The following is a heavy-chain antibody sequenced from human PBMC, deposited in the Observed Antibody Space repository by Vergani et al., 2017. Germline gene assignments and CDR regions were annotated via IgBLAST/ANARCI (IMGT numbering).Heavy chain of an antibody. CDR3: AREGFYDYVWGSYRLRGGYYFDY. CDR1: GYTFTAYY. V-gene: IGHV1-46*01. CDR2: ISPDGFST. Sequence: QVQLVQSGAEVGKPGASVKISCKASGYTFTAYYIHWVRQAPEQGLEWVGVISPDGFSTFYAQKFQGRVTITRDTSTSTVYVEVTSLRSDDTAVYYCAREGFYDYVWGSYRLRGGYYFDYWGQGTLVTVSS. D-gene: IGHD3-16*02. J-gene: IGHJ4*02.